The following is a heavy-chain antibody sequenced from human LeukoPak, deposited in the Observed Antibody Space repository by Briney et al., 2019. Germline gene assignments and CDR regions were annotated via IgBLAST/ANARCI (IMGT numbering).Heavy chain of an antibody. CDR1: GGSISSGGYY. V-gene: IGHV4-31*03. CDR3: ARVGDHGSFDY. J-gene: IGHJ4*02. CDR2: IYYSGST. Sequence: PSQTLSLTRTVSGGSISSGGYYWSWIRQHPGKGLEWIGYIYYSGSTYYNPSLKSRVTISVDTSKNQFSLKLSSVTAADTAVYYCARVGDHGSFDYWGQGTLVTVSS. D-gene: IGHD4-17*01.